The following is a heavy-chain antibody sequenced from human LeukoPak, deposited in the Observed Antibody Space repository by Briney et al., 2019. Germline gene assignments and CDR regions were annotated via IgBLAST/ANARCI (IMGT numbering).Heavy chain of an antibody. CDR1: GYSISSGYY. J-gene: IGHJ6*03. Sequence: SETLSLTCTVSGYSISSGYYWGWIRQPPGQGLEWIGSIYHSGSTYYNPSLKSRVTISVDTSKNQFSLKLSSVTAADTAVYYCARNRGIFPYYYYMDVWGKGTTVTVSS. CDR2: IYHSGST. CDR3: ARNRGIFPYYYYMDV. D-gene: IGHD3-3*01. V-gene: IGHV4-38-2*02.